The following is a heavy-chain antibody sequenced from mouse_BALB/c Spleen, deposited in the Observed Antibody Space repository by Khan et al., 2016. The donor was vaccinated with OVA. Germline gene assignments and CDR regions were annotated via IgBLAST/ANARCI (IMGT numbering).Heavy chain of an antibody. Sequence: VQLQQSGAELAKPGASVKMSCKASGYTFTNYWMHWVKQRPGQGLEWIGYINPSTDYTEYNQKFKDKATLTADKSSSTAYIQLTSLTSDDSALYYCVNHGSSSAWFTYWGQGTLVTVSA. D-gene: IGHD1-1*01. CDR1: GYTFTNYW. CDR3: VNHGSSSAWFTY. CDR2: INPSTDYT. J-gene: IGHJ3*01. V-gene: IGHV1-7*01.